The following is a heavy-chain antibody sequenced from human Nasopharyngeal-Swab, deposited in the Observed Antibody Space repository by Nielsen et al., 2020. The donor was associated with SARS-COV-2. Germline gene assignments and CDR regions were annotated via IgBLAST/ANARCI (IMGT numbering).Heavy chain of an antibody. CDR3: ARKRGYSYGYYDY. CDR1: GCAISSYY. D-gene: IGHD5-18*01. Sequence: SETLSLTCTVSGCAISSYYLIWIRQPAGKGLEWIGRIYTSGSTNYNPSLKSRVTISVDTSKNQSSLTLSSVTAADTAVYYCARKRGYSYGYYDYWGQGTLVTVSS. CDR2: IYTSGST. V-gene: IGHV4-4*07. J-gene: IGHJ4*02.